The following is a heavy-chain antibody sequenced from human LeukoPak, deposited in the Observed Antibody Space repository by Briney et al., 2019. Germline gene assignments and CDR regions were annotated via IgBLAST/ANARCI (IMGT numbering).Heavy chain of an antibody. D-gene: IGHD2-15*01. CDR1: GYTFTGYY. CDR2: INPNSGGT. J-gene: IGHJ4*02. Sequence: ASVKVSCKASGYTFTGYYMHWVRQAPGQGLEWMGWINPNSGGTNYAQKFQGRVTMTRDTSISTAHMELSRLRPDDTAVYYCARGADCSGGSCYLLGWQLIDYWGQGTLVTVSS. CDR3: ARGADCSGGSCYLLGWQLIDY. V-gene: IGHV1-2*02.